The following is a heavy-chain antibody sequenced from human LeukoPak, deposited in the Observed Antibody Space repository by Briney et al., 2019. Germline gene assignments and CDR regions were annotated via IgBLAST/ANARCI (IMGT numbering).Heavy chain of an antibody. V-gene: IGHV3-23*01. J-gene: IGHJ4*02. CDR3: AKNYYDSSGYSSEDY. D-gene: IGHD3-22*01. CDR2: ISGSGGST. Sequence: GGSLRLSCAASGFTFSSYAMSWVRQAPGKGLEWVSAISGSGGSTYYADSVKGRFTISRDNSKNTPYLQMNSLRAEDTAVYYCAKNYYDSSGYSSEDYWGQGTLVTVSS. CDR1: GFTFSSYA.